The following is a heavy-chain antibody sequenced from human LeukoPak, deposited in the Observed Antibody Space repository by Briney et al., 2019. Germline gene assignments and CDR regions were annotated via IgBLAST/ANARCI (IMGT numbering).Heavy chain of an antibody. CDR2: IFPGDSET. CDR3: ARIYGGYKTSPNDY. V-gene: IGHV5-51*01. Sequence: LGESLRISCKGSGYSFTTYWIGWVRQMPGEGPECMGIIFPGDSETTYSPSFQGQVTISVDKSISTAYLQWSSLRASDTAMYYCARIYGGYKTSPNDYWGQGTRVTVSS. D-gene: IGHD1-14*01. J-gene: IGHJ4*02. CDR1: GYSFTTYW.